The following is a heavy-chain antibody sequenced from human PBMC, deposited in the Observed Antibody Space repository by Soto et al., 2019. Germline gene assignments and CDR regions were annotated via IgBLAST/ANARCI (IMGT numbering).Heavy chain of an antibody. CDR2: ITDSGDDT. CDR1: GFTFNNYA. Sequence: EVQLLESGVGLVQPGGSLRLSCAASGFTFNNYAMGWVRQAPGKGLEWVSAITDSGDDTYYIDSVKGRFTISRDNSKSTLYLQMNSLRAEDTAIYYCAKLGSSSWSPHYYFDYWGQGTLVTVSS. V-gene: IGHV3-23*01. J-gene: IGHJ4*02. D-gene: IGHD2-2*01. CDR3: AKLGSSSWSPHYYFDY.